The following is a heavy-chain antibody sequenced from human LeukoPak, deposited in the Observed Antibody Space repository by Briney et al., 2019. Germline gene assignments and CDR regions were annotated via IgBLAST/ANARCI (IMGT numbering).Heavy chain of an antibody. CDR3: ARRGYCSSTSCYEYWFDP. CDR1: GGSISSSSYY. D-gene: IGHD2-2*01. V-gene: IGHV4-39*01. J-gene: IGHJ5*02. Sequence: SETLSLTCTVSGGSISSSSYYWGWVRQPPGKGLEWIGIIYYSGSTYYNPSLKSRLTISVDTSKNQFSLKLSSVTAADTAVYYCARRGYCSSTSCYEYWFDPWGQGTLVTVSS. CDR2: IYYSGST.